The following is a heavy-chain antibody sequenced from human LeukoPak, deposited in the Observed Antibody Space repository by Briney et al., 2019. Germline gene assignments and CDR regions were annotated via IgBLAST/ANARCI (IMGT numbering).Heavy chain of an antibody. CDR2: LYSGGST. D-gene: IGHD6-6*01. V-gene: IGHV3-66*01. Sequence: GGSLRLSCAASGFTFSSYAMSWVRQAPGKGLEWVSLLYSGGSTYYADSVQGRFTISRDNSKHTLYLQMNSLRAEDTAVYYCARAPPAVAANTYGGGQETLVTVPS. CDR1: GFTFSSYA. CDR3: ARAPPAVAANTYG. J-gene: IGHJ4*02.